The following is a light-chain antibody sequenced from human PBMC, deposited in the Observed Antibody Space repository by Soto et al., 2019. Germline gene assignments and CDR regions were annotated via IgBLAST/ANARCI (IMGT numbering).Light chain of an antibody. CDR2: AAS. CDR3: QQSYSTPIT. CDR1: QSISSY. J-gene: IGKJ5*01. Sequence: SQMTQSPSSLSASVGDRVTITCRASQSISSYLNWYQQKPGKAPKLLIYAASSLQSGVPSRFSGSGSGTDFTLTISSLQPEDFATHYCQQSYSTPITFGQRTRLEI. V-gene: IGKV1-39*01.